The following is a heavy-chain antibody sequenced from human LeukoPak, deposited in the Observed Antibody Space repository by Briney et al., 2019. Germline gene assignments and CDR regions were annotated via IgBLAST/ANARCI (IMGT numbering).Heavy chain of an antibody. Sequence: ASVKVSCKASGYTFTSYGIGWVRQAPGQGLEWMGWISAYNGNTNYAQKLQGRVTMTTDTSTSTAYMELRSLRSDDTAVYYCARDGVCSSTSCYHNWFDPWGQGTLVTVSS. V-gene: IGHV1-18*01. CDR3: ARDGVCSSTSCYHNWFDP. CDR2: ISAYNGNT. CDR1: GYTFTSYG. D-gene: IGHD2-2*01. J-gene: IGHJ5*02.